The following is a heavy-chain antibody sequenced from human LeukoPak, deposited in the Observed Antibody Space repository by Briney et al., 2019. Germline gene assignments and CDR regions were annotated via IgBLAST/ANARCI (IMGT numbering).Heavy chain of an antibody. CDR1: GYTFTSYG. J-gene: IGHJ6*02. CDR2: ISAYNGNT. CDR3: ARVSIAARLNYYYGMDV. D-gene: IGHD6-6*01. V-gene: IGHV1-18*01. Sequence: ASVKVSCKASGYTFTSYGISWVRQAPGQGLEWMGWISAYNGNTNYAQKFQGRVTITADESTSTAYMELSSLRSEDTAVYYCARVSIAARLNYYYGMDVWGQGTTVTVSS.